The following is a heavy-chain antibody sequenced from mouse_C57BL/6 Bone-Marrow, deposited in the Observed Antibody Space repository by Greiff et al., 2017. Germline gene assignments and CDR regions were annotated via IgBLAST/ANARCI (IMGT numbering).Heavy chain of an antibody. Sequence: EVQLQQSGPVLVKPGASVKMSCKASGYTFTDYYMNWVKQSHGKSLEWIGVINPYNGGTSYNQKFKGKATLTVDTSSSTAYMELNSLTSEDSAVYYCASYGYCAWFAYWGQGTLVTVSA. J-gene: IGHJ3*01. CDR2: INPYNGGT. CDR3: ASYGYCAWFAY. V-gene: IGHV1-19*01. CDR1: GYTFTDYY. D-gene: IGHD2-2*01.